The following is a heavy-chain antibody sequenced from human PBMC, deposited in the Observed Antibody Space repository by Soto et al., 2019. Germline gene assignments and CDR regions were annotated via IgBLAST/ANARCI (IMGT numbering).Heavy chain of an antibody. CDR1: GFSFSSFA. D-gene: IGHD5-18*01. CDR2: ISDDGASI. V-gene: IGHV3-48*03. CDR3: ARENSVQAWLHHFDH. Sequence: QPGGSLRLSCAASGFSFSSFAMNWVRQAPGRGLEWVSYISDDGASIYYADSLKGRFTISRDNAKNSLSLQMNNPRAEDTAVYYCARENSVQAWLHHFDHWGLGTLVTVSS. J-gene: IGHJ4*02.